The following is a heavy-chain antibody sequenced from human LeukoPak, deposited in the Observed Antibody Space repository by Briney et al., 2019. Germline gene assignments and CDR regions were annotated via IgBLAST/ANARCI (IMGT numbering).Heavy chain of an antibody. CDR2: ISSSSSYI. Sequence: SLXXXXXASGFTXSSYSMNWVRQAPGKGPEWVSSISSSSSYIYYADSVKGRFTISRDNAKNSLYLQMNSLRAEDTAVYYCAELGITMIGGVWGKGTTVTISS. CDR3: AELGITMIGGV. CDR1: GFTXSSYS. D-gene: IGHD3-10*02. V-gene: IGHV3-21*01. J-gene: IGHJ6*04.